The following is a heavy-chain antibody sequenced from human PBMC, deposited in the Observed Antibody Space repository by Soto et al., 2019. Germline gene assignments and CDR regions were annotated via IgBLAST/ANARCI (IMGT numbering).Heavy chain of an antibody. CDR3: ASSYGSGYRAFDY. Sequence: QVQLVQSGAEVKRPGSSVKVSCKASGDTFNFYSINWVRQAPVLGLEWMGRVNPIVSMSNYAQKFHGRVTMTADKSTSTAYMELSSLRSEDTAIYYCASSYGSGYRAFDYWGQGAQVTFSS. CDR1: GDTFNFYS. CDR2: VNPIVSMS. J-gene: IGHJ4*02. V-gene: IGHV1-69*02. D-gene: IGHD3-10*01.